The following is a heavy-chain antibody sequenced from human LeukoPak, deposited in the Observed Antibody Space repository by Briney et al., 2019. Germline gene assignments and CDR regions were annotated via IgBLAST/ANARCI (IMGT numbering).Heavy chain of an antibody. Sequence: SEPLSLTCTVSGGSISSYYWRWLRQPPGKGLEWIGNIYYNGSTNYNPSLKSRVTISVDTSENQFSLKLSSVTAADTAVYYCARENDYVWGSYRRYFDYWGQGSLVTVSS. V-gene: IGHV4-59*01. CDR3: ARENDYVWGSYRRYFDY. CDR2: IYYNGST. CDR1: GGSISSYY. D-gene: IGHD3-16*02. J-gene: IGHJ4*02.